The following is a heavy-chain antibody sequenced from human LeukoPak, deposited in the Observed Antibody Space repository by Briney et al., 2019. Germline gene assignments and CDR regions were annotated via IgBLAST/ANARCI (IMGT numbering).Heavy chain of an antibody. V-gene: IGHV3-30*04. Sequence: GGSLRLSCAASGFTFNTYTMHWVRQAPGKGLEWVAVISYDGSNKYYADSVKGRFTISRDNSKNTLYLQMNSLRAEDTAVYYCAKDRGTMIVVVINIAFDIWGQGTMVTVSS. CDR2: ISYDGSNK. D-gene: IGHD3-22*01. J-gene: IGHJ3*02. CDR3: AKDRGTMIVVVINIAFDI. CDR1: GFTFNTYT.